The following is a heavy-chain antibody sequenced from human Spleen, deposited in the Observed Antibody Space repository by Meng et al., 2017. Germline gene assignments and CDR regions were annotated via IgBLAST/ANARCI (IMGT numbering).Heavy chain of an antibody. D-gene: IGHD2-21*01. J-gene: IGHJ4*02. CDR1: GFTFSSYE. CDR2: IHHDGSV. Sequence: GGSLRLSCAASGFTFSSYEFNWVRQAPGKGLEWVAYIHHDGSVYYADSVKGRFTLSRDNAKNSLYLQMNSLRAEDTAIYYCARETANCGGDCYDYWGQGTLVTVSS. V-gene: IGHV3-48*03. CDR3: ARETANCGGDCYDY.